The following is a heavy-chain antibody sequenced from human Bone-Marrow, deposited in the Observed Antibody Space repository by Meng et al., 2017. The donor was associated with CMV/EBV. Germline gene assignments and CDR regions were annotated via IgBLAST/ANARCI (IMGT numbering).Heavy chain of an antibody. J-gene: IGHJ4*02. CDR1: GKTFTNYY. Sequence: QGQLVQSGAEVKKPGASVKVSCKASGKTFTNYYMAWVRKAPGQGLEWMGIINPSGGSTSYAQKFQGRVTMTRDTSTSTVYMELSSLRSEDTAVYYCARASVGYSGYESDYWGQGTLVTVSS. V-gene: IGHV1-46*01. CDR2: INPSGGST. D-gene: IGHD5-12*01. CDR3: ARASVGYSGYESDY.